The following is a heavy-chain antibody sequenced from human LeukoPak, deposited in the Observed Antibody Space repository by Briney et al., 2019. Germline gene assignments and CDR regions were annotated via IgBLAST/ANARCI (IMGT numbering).Heavy chain of an antibody. Sequence: VASVKVSCKASGYTFTSYDINWVRQATGQGLEWMGWMNPNSGNTGYAQKFQGRVTMTRNTSISTAYMELSSLRSEDTAVYYCASVPFSTGTTGVADWGQGTLVTVSS. CDR3: ASVPFSTGTTGVAD. CDR1: GYTFTSYD. V-gene: IGHV1-8*01. J-gene: IGHJ4*02. CDR2: MNPNSGNT. D-gene: IGHD1-1*01.